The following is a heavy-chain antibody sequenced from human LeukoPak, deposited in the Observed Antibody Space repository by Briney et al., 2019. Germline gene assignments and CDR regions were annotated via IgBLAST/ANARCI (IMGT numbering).Heavy chain of an antibody. D-gene: IGHD1-1*01. Sequence: ASVKVSCKVSGYTLTELSTHWVRQAPGKGLEWMGGFDPEDGETIYAQKFQGRVTMTEDTSTDTAYMELSSLRSEDTAVYYCTGGPGSWFDPWGQGTLVTVSS. CDR3: TGGPGSWFDP. V-gene: IGHV1-24*01. J-gene: IGHJ5*02. CDR1: GYTLTELS. CDR2: FDPEDGET.